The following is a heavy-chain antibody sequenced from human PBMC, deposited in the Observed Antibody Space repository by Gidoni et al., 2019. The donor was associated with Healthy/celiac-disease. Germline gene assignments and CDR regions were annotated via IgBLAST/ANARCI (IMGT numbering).Heavy chain of an antibody. Sequence: QVQLVASGGGVVQPGRSLRLSCAASGFTFSSYGMHWVRQAPGKGLEWVAVISYDGSNKYYADSVKGRFTISRDNSKNTLYLQMNSLRAEDTAVYYCAKEIHYYDSLPGYWGQGTLVTVSS. CDR1: GFTFSSYG. CDR2: ISYDGSNK. CDR3: AKEIHYYDSLPGY. V-gene: IGHV3-30*18. J-gene: IGHJ4*02. D-gene: IGHD3-22*01.